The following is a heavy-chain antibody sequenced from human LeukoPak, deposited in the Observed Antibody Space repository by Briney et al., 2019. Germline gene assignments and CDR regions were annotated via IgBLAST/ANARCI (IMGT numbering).Heavy chain of an antibody. D-gene: IGHD3-10*01. CDR1: GFTFSHYA. V-gene: IGHV3-23*01. Sequence: GGSLRLSCAASGFTFSHYAMRWVHQAPGKGLEWLSEIGGGGDGAYHADSVKGRFTISRDNSKNTLYLQMNSLRAEDTAVYYCTTSWPKVRKGDQWGQGTLVTVSS. CDR3: TTSWPKVRKGDQ. CDR2: IGGGGDGA. J-gene: IGHJ4*02.